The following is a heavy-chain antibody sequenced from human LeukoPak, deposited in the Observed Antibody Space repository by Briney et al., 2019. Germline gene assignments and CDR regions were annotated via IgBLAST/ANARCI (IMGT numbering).Heavy chain of an antibody. Sequence: PGGSLRLSCAASGFTFSSYTMNWVRQAPGKGLEWVGRIRSKANSYATAYAASVKGRFTISRDDSKNTAYLQMNSLKTEDTAVHYCTSYIAAAGRLLDYWGQGTLVTVSS. D-gene: IGHD6-13*01. CDR1: GFTFSSYT. CDR2: IRSKANSYAT. V-gene: IGHV3-73*01. J-gene: IGHJ4*02. CDR3: TSYIAAAGRLLDY.